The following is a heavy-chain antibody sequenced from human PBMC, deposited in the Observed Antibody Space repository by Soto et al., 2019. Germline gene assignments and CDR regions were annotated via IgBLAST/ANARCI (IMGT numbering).Heavy chain of an antibody. J-gene: IGHJ6*02. D-gene: IGHD3-16*01. V-gene: IGHV3-53*01. Sequence: EVQLVESGGGLIQPGGSLRLSCVASGLTVSHNYMPWVRQAPEMGLEWVSILYTEGTTYYAASVKGRFTISRDSSKNTLFLQMVSLRAADTAVYYCVRPRPSGENYGMDVWGQGTTVTVSS. CDR2: LYTEGTT. CDR3: VRPRPSGENYGMDV. CDR1: GLTVSHNY.